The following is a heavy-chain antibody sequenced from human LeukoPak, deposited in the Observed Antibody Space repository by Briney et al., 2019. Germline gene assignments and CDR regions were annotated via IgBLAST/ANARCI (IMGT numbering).Heavy chain of an antibody. V-gene: IGHV4-59*01. Sequence: SETLSLTCTVSGVSINGNYWTWIRQLPRKGLEWIGFVSDTGDTDYNPSLKSRLTISVDTSKSQLSLSLSSVTAADTALYYCARVFRGVVTSNWFDPWGQGTLVTVSS. CDR1: GVSINGNY. CDR2: VSDTGDT. J-gene: IGHJ5*02. CDR3: ARVFRGVVTSNWFDP. D-gene: IGHD3-3*01.